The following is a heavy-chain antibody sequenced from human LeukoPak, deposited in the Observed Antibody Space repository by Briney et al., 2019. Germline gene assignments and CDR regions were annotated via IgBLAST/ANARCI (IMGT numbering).Heavy chain of an antibody. CDR1: GFTVSSNY. CDR2: IYSGGST. CDR3: ARDSDWASFDY. J-gene: IGHJ4*02. Sequence: GGSLRLSCAASGFTVSSNYMSWVRQAPGKGLEWVSVIYSGGSTYYADSVKGRFTISRDNSKNTLYLQMNSLRAKDTAVYYCARDSDWASFDYWGQGTLVTVSS. D-gene: IGHD3-9*01. V-gene: IGHV3-66*02.